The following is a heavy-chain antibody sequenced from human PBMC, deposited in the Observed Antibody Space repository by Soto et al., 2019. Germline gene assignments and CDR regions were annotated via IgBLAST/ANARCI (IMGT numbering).Heavy chain of an antibody. Sequence: QVQLVQSGAEVKKPGSSVKVSCKASGGTFSSYAISWVRQAPGQGLECMGGIMPIFRTADYAQKFQGRVTITADESTSTAYMELSSLRSEDTAVYYCASVETQRYYYGMDVWGQGTTVTVSS. CDR2: IMPIFRTA. J-gene: IGHJ6*02. CDR1: GGTFSSYA. V-gene: IGHV1-69*12. D-gene: IGHD2-15*01. CDR3: ASVETQRYYYGMDV.